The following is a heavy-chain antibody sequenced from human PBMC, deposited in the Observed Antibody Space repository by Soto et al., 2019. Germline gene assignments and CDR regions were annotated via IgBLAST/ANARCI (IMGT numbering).Heavy chain of an antibody. CDR1: GFTFSSYA. J-gene: IGHJ4*02. D-gene: IGHD4-4*01. CDR3: ARGGTTIYSNYGAFDY. CDR2: ISYDGSNK. V-gene: IGHV3-30-3*01. Sequence: GGSLRLSCAASGFTFSSYAMHWVRQAPGKGLEWVAVISYDGSNKYYADSVKGRFTISRDNSKNTLYLQMNSLRAEDTAVYYCARGGTTIYSNYGAFDYWGQGTLVTVSS.